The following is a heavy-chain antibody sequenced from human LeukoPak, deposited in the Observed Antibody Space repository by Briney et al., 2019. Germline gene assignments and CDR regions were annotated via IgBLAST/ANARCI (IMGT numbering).Heavy chain of an antibody. CDR1: GFGVSSKY. J-gene: IGHJ6*02. D-gene: IGHD6-13*01. Sequence: GGSLRLSCAASGFGVSSKYMSWVRQAPGKGLEWVSALYSGGTAYYADSVKGRFTISRDNAKNSLYLQMNSLRAEDTAVYYCARDGTDSYYYGMDVWGQGTTVTVSS. CDR2: LYSGGTA. CDR3: ARDGTDSYYYGMDV. V-gene: IGHV3-53*01.